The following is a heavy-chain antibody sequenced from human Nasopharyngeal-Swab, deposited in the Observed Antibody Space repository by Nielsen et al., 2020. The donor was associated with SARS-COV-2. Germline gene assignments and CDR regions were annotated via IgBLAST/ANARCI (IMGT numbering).Heavy chain of an antibody. D-gene: IGHD2-15*01. CDR3: ARVQNYCSGGSCSTLDAFDI. V-gene: IGHV3-33*01. Sequence: VCQAPGKGLGWGAVIWYDGSNKYYADSVKGRFTISRDNSKNTLYLQMNSLRAEDTAVYYCARVQNYCSGGSCSTLDAFDIWGQGTMVTVSS. J-gene: IGHJ3*02. CDR2: IWYDGSNK.